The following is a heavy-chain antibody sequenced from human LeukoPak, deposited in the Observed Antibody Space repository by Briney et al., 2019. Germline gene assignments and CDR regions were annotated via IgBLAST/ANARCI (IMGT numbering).Heavy chain of an antibody. CDR2: ISNDDI. J-gene: IGHJ4*02. CDR1: GFTFSTYS. D-gene: IGHD7-27*01. V-gene: IGHV3-48*04. Sequence: GGSLRLSCEASGFTFSTYSMNWVRQAPGKGLEWVSYISNDDIFYADSVEGRFTISRDDAKSSVYLQMNSLRADDTAVYYCARDHNWGFDYWGRGTLVSVSS. CDR3: ARDHNWGFDY.